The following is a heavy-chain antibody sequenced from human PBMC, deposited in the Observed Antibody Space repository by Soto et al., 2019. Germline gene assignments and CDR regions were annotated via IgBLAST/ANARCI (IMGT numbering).Heavy chain of an antibody. V-gene: IGHV1-18*01. J-gene: IGHJ4*02. CDR2: ISTFNGNI. Sequence: QVQLVQSGTEVKPPGASVKVSCKASGYTFTNHGFTWVRHAPGEGLEWMGWISTFNGNINYAQKYRGRVTMTTDTSTDTAYMELRSLRSDDTAVYFCARINYGYFDYWGQGTLVIVS. CDR3: ARINYGYFDY. CDR1: GYTFTNHG. D-gene: IGHD3-16*01.